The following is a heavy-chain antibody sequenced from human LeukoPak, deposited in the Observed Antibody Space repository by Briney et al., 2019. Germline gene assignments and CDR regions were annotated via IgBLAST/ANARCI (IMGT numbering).Heavy chain of an antibody. CDR3: ARGYCSSTSCYGFDY. J-gene: IGHJ4*02. Sequence: PSETLSLTCAVSGGSISSGGDSWSWIRQPPGKGLEWIGYIYHSGSTYYNPSLKSRVTISVDRSKNQFSLKLSSVTAADTAVYYCARGYCSSTSCYGFDYWGQGTLVTVSS. D-gene: IGHD2-2*01. CDR1: GGSISSGGDS. V-gene: IGHV4-30-2*01. CDR2: IYHSGST.